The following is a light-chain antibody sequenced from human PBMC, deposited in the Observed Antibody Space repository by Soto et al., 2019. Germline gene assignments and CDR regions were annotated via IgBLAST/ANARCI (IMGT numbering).Light chain of an antibody. CDR3: AVWDNSLSGVV. CDR1: SSNIGRNN. V-gene: IGLV1-44*01. J-gene: IGLJ3*02. CDR2: SNN. Sequence: QPVLTQAPSASGTAGQRVTISCSGGSSNIGRNNVNWYQQLPGTAPKLVIYSNNQRPSGVPDRFSGSKSGTSASLAISGLRSEDEADYYCAVWDNSLSGVVFGGGTKLTVL.